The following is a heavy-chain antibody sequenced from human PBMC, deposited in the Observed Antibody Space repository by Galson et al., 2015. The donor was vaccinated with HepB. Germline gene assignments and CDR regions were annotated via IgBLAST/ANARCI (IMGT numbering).Heavy chain of an antibody. D-gene: IGHD3-10*01. CDR3: ARKSGSGSYYEASFDY. Sequence: TLSLTCTVSGGSIRSGGYYWRWIRQHPGQGLEWIGFIYYSGSTYHNPSLKSRLTMSMDTSRNQFSMDLRSVTAADTAVYDCARKSGSGSYYEASFDYWGQGTPVTVSS. J-gene: IGHJ4*02. CDR1: GGSIRSGGYY. V-gene: IGHV4-31*03. CDR2: IYYSGST.